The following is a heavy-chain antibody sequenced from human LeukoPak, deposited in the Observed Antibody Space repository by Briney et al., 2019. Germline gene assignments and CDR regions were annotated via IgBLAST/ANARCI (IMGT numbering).Heavy chain of an antibody. J-gene: IGHJ4*02. Sequence: ASVKVSCKASGYTFTSYGISWVRQAPGQGLEWMGWISAYNGNTNYAQKLQGRVTMTTDTSTSTAYMELRSLRSDDTAVYYCARDSWVRIVGATGDYWGQGTLVTVSS. CDR3: ARDSWVRIVGATGDY. CDR1: GYTFTSYG. D-gene: IGHD1-26*01. V-gene: IGHV1-18*01. CDR2: ISAYNGNT.